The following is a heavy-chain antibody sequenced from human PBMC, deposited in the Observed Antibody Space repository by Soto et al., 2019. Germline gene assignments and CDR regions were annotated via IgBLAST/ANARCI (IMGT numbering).Heavy chain of an antibody. D-gene: IGHD6-13*01. V-gene: IGHV3-30*18. CDR1: GFTFSSYG. CDR3: AKVGVYSSSWSELYYFDY. J-gene: IGHJ4*02. CDR2: ISYDGSNK. Sequence: PGGSLRLSCAASGFTFSSYGMHWVRQAPGKGLEWVAVISYDGSNKYYADSVKGRFTISRDNSKNTLYLQMNSLRAEDTAVYYCAKVGVYSSSWSELYYFDYWGQGTLVTVSS.